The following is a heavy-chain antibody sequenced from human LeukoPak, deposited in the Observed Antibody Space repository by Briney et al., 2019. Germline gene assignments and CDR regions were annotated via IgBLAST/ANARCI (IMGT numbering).Heavy chain of an antibody. D-gene: IGHD6-19*01. CDR2: INPSGGST. CDR3: ARVLDSSGGADY. J-gene: IGHJ4*02. CDR1: GYTFSNYN. V-gene: IGHV1-46*01. Sequence: ASVKVSCKASGYTFSNYNVHWVRQAPGQGLEWMGIINPSGGSTSYAQKFQGRVTMTRDTSTSTVYMELSSLRSEDTAVYYCARVLDSSGGADYWGQGTLVTVSS.